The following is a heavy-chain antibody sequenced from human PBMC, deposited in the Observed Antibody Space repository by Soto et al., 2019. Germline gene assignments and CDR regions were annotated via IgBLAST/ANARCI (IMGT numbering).Heavy chain of an antibody. CDR1: GFTFSSYA. CDR3: AKEIYCSSTSCYIRAIYYYYYGMDV. CDR2: ISGSGGST. V-gene: IGHV3-23*01. D-gene: IGHD2-2*02. Sequence: EVQLLESGGGLVQPGGSLRLSCAASGFTFSSYAMSWVRQAPGKGLEWVSAISGSGGSTYYADSVKGRFTISRDNSKNTLYLQMNSLRAEDTAVYYCAKEIYCSSTSCYIRAIYYYYYGMDVWGQGTTVTVSS. J-gene: IGHJ6*02.